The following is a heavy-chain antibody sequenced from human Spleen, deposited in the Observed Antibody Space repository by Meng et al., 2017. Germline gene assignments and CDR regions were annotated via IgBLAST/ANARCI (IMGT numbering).Heavy chain of an antibody. D-gene: IGHD2-21*02. Sequence: ASVKVSCKTSGYTFTGYYMHWVRQAPGQGLEWMGRINPNSGGTNYAQKFQGRVTMTRDTSLSTAYMALSRLRSDDTAVYYCASLSTYCGGDCLESGAGDDYWGQGTLVTVSS. CDR3: ASLSTYCGGDCLESGAGDDY. V-gene: IGHV1-2*06. CDR2: INPNSGGT. J-gene: IGHJ4*02. CDR1: GYTFTGYY.